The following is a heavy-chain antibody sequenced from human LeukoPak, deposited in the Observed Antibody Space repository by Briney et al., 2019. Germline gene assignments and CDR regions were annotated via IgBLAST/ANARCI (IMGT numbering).Heavy chain of an antibody. D-gene: IGHD3-10*01. J-gene: IGHJ4*02. CDR3: ANGDYYGSGSPFDY. Sequence: GGSLRLSCAASGFTFSNYAMSWVRQAPGKGLEWVSAISGSGGSTYSADSVKGRFTISRDNSKNTLYLQMNSLRAEDTAVYYCANGDYYGSGSPFDYWGQGTLVTVSS. V-gene: IGHV3-23*01. CDR1: GFTFSNYA. CDR2: ISGSGGST.